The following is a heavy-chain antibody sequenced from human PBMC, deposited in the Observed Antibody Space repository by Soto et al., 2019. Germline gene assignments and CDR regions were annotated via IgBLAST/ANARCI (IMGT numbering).Heavy chain of an antibody. Sequence: GESLKISCKGSGYSFTSYWISWVRQMPGKGLEWMGRIDPSGSYTNYSPSFQGHVTISADKSISTAYLQWSSLKASDTAMYYCARLAAAGTVPSPSDYWGQGTLDTVSS. D-gene: IGHD6-13*01. J-gene: IGHJ4*02. CDR1: GYSFTSYW. V-gene: IGHV5-10-1*01. CDR2: IDPSGSYT. CDR3: ARLAAAGTVPSPSDY.